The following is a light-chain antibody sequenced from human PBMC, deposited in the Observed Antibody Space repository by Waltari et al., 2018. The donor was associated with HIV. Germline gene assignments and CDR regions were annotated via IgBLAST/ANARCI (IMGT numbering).Light chain of an antibody. CDR2: KDK. J-gene: IGLJ3*02. CDR3: LSADSSGTYWV. Sequence: SYELTQPPSVSVSQGQMARITCSGDALPKQYVSWYQQKPGQAPVLVIYKDKERPSGIPERFSGSSSGTMVTLTISGVQAEDEADYYCLSADSSGTYWVFGGGTEVTVL. CDR1: ALPKQY. V-gene: IGLV3-16*01.